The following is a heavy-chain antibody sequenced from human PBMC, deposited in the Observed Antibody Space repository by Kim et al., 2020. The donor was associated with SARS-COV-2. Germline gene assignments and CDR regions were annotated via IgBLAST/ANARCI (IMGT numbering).Heavy chain of an antibody. CDR2: TYYRSKWYN. J-gene: IGHJ4*02. CDR3: ARNNGAKIMTTFGGPFDY. Sequence: SQTLSLTCAISGDSVSSNSVAWNWIRQSPSRGLEWLGRTYYRSKWYNDYAVSVKSRITINPDTSKNQFSLQLNSVTPEDTAVYYCARNNGAKIMTTFGGPFDYWGQGTLVTVSS. V-gene: IGHV6-1*01. D-gene: IGHD3-16*01. CDR1: GDSVSSNSVA.